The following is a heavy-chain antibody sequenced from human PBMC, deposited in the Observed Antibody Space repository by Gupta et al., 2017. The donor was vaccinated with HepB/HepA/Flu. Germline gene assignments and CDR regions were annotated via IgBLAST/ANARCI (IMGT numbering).Heavy chain of an antibody. CDR3: AKDANYDFWSGYRLNWFDP. Sequence: EVQLLESGGGLVQPGGSLRLSCAASGFTFSSYAMSWVRQAQGKGLEWVSAISGSGGSTYYADSVKGRFTISRDNSKNTLYLQMNSLRAEDTAVYYCAKDANYDFWSGYRLNWFDPWGQGTLVTVSS. V-gene: IGHV3-23*01. J-gene: IGHJ5*02. CDR2: ISGSGGST. CDR1: GFTFSSYA. D-gene: IGHD3-3*01.